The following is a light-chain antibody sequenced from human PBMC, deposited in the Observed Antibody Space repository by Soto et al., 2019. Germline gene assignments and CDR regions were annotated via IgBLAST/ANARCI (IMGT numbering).Light chain of an antibody. J-gene: IGLJ2*01. CDR2: DVR. CDR3: SSYTHSSPVV. Sequence: QSALTQPASVSGSPGQSITISCTGTSSDVGGHSSVSWYQQHPGKAPKFMIYDVRHRPSGVSDRFSGSKSGNTASLTISGLRPEDEADYYCSSYTHSSPVVFGGGTKVPVL. CDR1: SSDVGGHSS. V-gene: IGLV2-14*03.